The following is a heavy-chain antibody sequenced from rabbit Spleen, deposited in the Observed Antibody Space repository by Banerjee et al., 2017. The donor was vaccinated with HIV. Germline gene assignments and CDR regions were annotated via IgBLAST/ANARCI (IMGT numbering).Heavy chain of an antibody. Sequence: QEQLVESGGGLVQPEGSLTLTCTASGFSFSSEFYMCWVRQTPGKGLEWIACIYDGSSRSTKYASWAKGRFTISRTSSTTVTLRMTSLTAADTATYFCARDLVGVIGWNFYLWGPGTLVTVS. CDR1: GFSFSSEFY. CDR3: ARDLVGVIGWNFYL. J-gene: IGHJ4*01. D-gene: IGHD1-1*01. V-gene: IGHV1S45*01. CDR2: IYDGSSRST.